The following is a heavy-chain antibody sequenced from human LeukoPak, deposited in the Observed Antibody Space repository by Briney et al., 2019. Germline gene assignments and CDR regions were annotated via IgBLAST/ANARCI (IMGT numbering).Heavy chain of an antibody. Sequence: SETLSLTCTVSGGSISSYYWSWIRQPPGKGLEWIGYIYYSGSTNYNPSLKSQVTISVDTSKNQFSLKLSSVTAADTAVYYCARHESSSLANWGQGTLVTVSS. CDR2: IYYSGST. J-gene: IGHJ4*02. V-gene: IGHV4-59*08. CDR3: ARHESSSLAN. D-gene: IGHD6-6*01. CDR1: GGSISSYY.